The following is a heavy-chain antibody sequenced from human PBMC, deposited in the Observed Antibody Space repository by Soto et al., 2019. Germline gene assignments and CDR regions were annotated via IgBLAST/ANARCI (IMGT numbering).Heavy chain of an antibody. CDR3: ARDIVVVVAAPKERFDY. V-gene: IGHV1-3*01. Sequence: GASAKVSCKASGETFTSYAMHLVRQAPGQRLEWMGWINAGNGNTKYSQKFQGRVTITRDTSASTAYMELSSLRSEDTAVYYCARDIVVVVAAPKERFDYWGQGTLVTVSS. CDR2: INAGNGNT. D-gene: IGHD2-15*01. J-gene: IGHJ4*02. CDR1: GETFTSYA.